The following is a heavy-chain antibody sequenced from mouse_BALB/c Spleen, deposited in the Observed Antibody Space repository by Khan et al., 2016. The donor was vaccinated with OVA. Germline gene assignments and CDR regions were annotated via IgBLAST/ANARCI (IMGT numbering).Heavy chain of an antibody. Sequence: QVQLQQSGAELAKPGASVKMSCKASGYTFTSYWMHWVKQRPGQGLEWIGYINPSTGYTEYNQKFKDKATLTTDKSSSTAYMQLSSLTSEDSAVYYCAASILFYYSMDYWGQGTSGTVSS. CDR2: INPSTGYT. CDR1: GYTFTSYW. CDR3: AASILFYYSMDY. D-gene: IGHD6-1*01. V-gene: IGHV1-7*01. J-gene: IGHJ4*01.